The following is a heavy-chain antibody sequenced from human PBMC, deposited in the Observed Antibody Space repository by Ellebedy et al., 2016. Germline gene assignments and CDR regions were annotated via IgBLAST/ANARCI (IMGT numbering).Heavy chain of an antibody. D-gene: IGHD6-19*01. CDR1: GFTFSSYW. CDR2: INQDGSVR. Sequence: GGSLRLSCAASGFTFSSYWMTWVRQAPGKGLECVANINQDGSVRKYVDSVKGRFTVSRDNAKNSLFLQMNSLRAEDTAVYYCARPTLAGEIYDSWGQGTLVTVSS. J-gene: IGHJ5*02. CDR3: ARPTLAGEIYDS. V-gene: IGHV3-7*01.